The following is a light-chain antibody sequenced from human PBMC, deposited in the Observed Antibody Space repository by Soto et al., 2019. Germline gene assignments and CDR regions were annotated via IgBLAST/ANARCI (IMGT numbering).Light chain of an antibody. Sequence: EIVLTQSPATLSLSPGERATLSCRASQTVSSSFLAWYKQTPGQAPRLLIYDASKRATGIPARFSGSGSGTDFTLTIRSLEPEDFAVYYCQQRSNWWTFGQGTKLDIK. V-gene: IGKV3-11*01. CDR3: QQRSNWWT. CDR1: QTVSSSF. J-gene: IGKJ1*01. CDR2: DAS.